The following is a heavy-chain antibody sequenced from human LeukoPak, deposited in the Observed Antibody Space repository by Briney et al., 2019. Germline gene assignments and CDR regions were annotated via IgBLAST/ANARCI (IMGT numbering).Heavy chain of an antibody. CDR1: GFTFSSYS. CDR2: INSDGSST. J-gene: IGHJ4*02. V-gene: IGHV3-74*01. CDR3: VKDRDGLGSYSDY. D-gene: IGHD3-10*01. Sequence: GGSLRLSCAASGFTFSSYSMNWVRQAPGKGLVWVSRINSDGSSTSYADSVKGRFTISRDNAKNTLYLQMNSLRAEDTALYYCVKDRDGLGSYSDYWGQGTLVTVSS.